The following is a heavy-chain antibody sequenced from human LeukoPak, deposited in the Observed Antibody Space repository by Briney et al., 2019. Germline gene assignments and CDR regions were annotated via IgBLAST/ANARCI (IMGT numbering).Heavy chain of an antibody. CDR3: ARGRAAAGTSGFDY. CDR1: GFTFISYA. V-gene: IGHV3-30-3*01. CDR2: ISYAGSNK. D-gene: IGHD6-13*01. J-gene: IGHJ4*02. Sequence: PRRPLRLSCAASGFTFISYAMHGVRPAPGKGLEWGVVISYAGSNKCYADSVPGRFTISRDNSKYTLYLQMNSLRTEVTDVYYCARGRAAAGTSGFDYWGKGTLVTVS.